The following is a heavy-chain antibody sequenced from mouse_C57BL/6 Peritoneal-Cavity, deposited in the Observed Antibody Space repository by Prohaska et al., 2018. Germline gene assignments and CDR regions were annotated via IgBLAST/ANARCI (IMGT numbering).Heavy chain of an antibody. D-gene: IGHD2-1*01. J-gene: IGHJ1*03. CDR1: GFTFSGFW. V-gene: IGHV11-2*01. Sequence: EVQLLETGGGLVQPGESRGLSCEGSGFTFSGFWMSWVGQTPGKTLEWIGDINSDGSAINYAPSIKDRFTIFRDNDKSTLYLQMSNVRSEDTATYFCMRYGNYWYFDVWGTGTTVTVSS. CDR3: MRYGNYWYFDV. CDR2: INSDGSAI.